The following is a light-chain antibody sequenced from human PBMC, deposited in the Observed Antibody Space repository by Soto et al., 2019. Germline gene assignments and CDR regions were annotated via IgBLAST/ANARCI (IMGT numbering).Light chain of an antibody. CDR2: EVS. CDR1: SSDVGGYNY. V-gene: IGLV2-8*01. J-gene: IGLJ2*01. Sequence: QSALTQPPSASGSPGPSVTISCTGTSSDVGGYNYVSWYQQHPGKAPKLMIYEVSQRPSGVPDRFSGYKSGNTASLVVSGLQAEDEADYYFSSYAGSDNLLFVGRTKLTVL. CDR3: SSYAGSDNLL.